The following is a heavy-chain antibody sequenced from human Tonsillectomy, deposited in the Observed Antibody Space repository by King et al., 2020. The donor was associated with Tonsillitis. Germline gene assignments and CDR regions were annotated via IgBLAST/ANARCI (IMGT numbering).Heavy chain of an antibody. D-gene: IGHD2-15*01. V-gene: IGHV4-59*01. CDR3: ARDNGGIPNHYYFYYMDV. CDR2: VYYSGNT. CDR1: GGSTSSYY. J-gene: IGHJ6*03. Sequence: QLQESGPGLVKPSETLSLTCSVSGGSTSSYYWSWIRQPPGKGLEWIGYVYYSGNTNSNPSLKSRVTMLIDTAKNQISLNLRSVTAADTAVYYCARDNGGIPNHYYFYYMDVWGKGTTVTVSS.